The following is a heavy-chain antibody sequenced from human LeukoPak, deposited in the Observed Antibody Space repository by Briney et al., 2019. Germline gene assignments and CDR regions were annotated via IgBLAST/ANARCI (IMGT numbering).Heavy chain of an antibody. CDR2: IKQDGSEK. Sequence: GGSLRLSCAASGFTFSTYWMTWVRQAPGKGLEWVANIKQDGSEKYYVDSVTGRFTISRDNAKNSLYLQMNSLRVEDTAVYYCARVSWFDELPNYWGQGTLVSVSS. CDR1: GFTFSTYW. CDR3: ARVSWFDELPNY. V-gene: IGHV3-7*03. D-gene: IGHD3-10*01. J-gene: IGHJ4*02.